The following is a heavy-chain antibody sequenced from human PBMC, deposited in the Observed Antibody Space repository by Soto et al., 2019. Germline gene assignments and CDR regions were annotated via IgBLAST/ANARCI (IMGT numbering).Heavy chain of an antibody. CDR2: IIPILGRA. Sequence: QVQLVQSGAEVKKPGSSVKVSCKASGGSVSSYTLSWLRQAPGQGLEWMGRIIPILGRANYAQKFQGRVTITADKSTSTAYMELISLRSEDTAVYFCAGDSGYSNYAFDFWGQGTLVTVSS. CDR3: AGDSGYSNYAFDF. V-gene: IGHV1-69*08. D-gene: IGHD4-4*01. CDR1: GGSVSSYT. J-gene: IGHJ4*02.